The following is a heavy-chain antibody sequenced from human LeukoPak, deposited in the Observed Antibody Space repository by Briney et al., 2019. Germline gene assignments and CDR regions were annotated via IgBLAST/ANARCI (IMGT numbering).Heavy chain of an antibody. J-gene: IGHJ6*02. V-gene: IGHV4-59*01. CDR3: ARGRERSYYDILTGYYSNYYGMDV. Sequence: SETLSLTCTVSGGSISSYYWSWIRQPPGKGLEWIGYIYYSGNSNYNPSLKSRVTISADTSKNEFSLKLSSVTAADTAVYYCARGRERSYYDILTGYYSNYYGMDVWGQGTTVTVSS. CDR1: GGSISSYY. D-gene: IGHD3-9*01. CDR2: IYYSGNS.